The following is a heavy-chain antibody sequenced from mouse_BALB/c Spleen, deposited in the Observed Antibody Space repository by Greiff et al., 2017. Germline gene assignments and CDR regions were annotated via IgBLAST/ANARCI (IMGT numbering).Heavy chain of an antibody. D-gene: IGHD2-1*01. V-gene: IGHV14-3*02. CDR2: IDPANGNT. J-gene: IGHJ2*01. CDR1: GFNIKDTY. Sequence: VQLKQSGAELVKPGASVKLSCTASGFNIKDTYMHWVKQRPEQGLEWIGRIDPANGNTKYDPKFQGKATITADTSSNTAYLQLSSLTSEDTAVYYCARCGGNYVYYFDYWGQGTTLTVSS. CDR3: ARCGGNYVYYFDY.